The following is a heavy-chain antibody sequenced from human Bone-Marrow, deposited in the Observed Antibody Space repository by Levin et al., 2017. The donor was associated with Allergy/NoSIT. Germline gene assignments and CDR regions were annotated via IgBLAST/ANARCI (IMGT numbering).Heavy chain of an antibody. Sequence: PGESLKISCSASGFNFSSYWMHWVRQAPGKGPVWVSRINRDGSSTSYADSVKGRFTISRDNAKNTLYLQMNSLRAEDTSVYYCARDRVTTNWYFDLWSRGTLVTVSS. CDR1: GFNFSSYW. D-gene: IGHD4-17*01. CDR3: ARDRVTTNWYFDL. V-gene: IGHV3-74*01. J-gene: IGHJ2*01. CDR2: INRDGSST.